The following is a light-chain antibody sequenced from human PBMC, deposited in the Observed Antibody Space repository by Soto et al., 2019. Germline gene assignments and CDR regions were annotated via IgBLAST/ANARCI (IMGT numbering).Light chain of an antibody. Sequence: EIVLTQSPGTLSLSPGERLTLSCRASQSVSGSYLAWYQQKPGQAPRLLIYGASSRATGIPDRFSGSVSGTDFTLTISRLEPEDFAVYYCQQYGSSPHTFGRGTKLEIK. V-gene: IGKV3-20*01. CDR2: GAS. CDR3: QQYGSSPHT. CDR1: QSVSGSY. J-gene: IGKJ2*01.